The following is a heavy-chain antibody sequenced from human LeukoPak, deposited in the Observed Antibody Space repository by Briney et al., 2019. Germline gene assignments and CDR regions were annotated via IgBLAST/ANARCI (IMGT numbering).Heavy chain of an antibody. CDR3: ASVTNLDV. CDR2: IEPDGRQK. V-gene: IGHV3-7*01. J-gene: IGHJ6*02. Sequence: GGFLRLSCVASGFTFSYYWMSWVRQAPGKGLEWVATIEPDGRQKYYVDSVRGRFTISRDNPQKPLYLQMNSLRAEDTAVYYCASVTNLDVWGQGTTVIVSS. CDR1: GFTFSYYW. D-gene: IGHD1-1*01.